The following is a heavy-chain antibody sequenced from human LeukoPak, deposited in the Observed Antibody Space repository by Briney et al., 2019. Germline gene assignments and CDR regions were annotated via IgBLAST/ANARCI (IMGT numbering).Heavy chain of an antibody. D-gene: IGHD4-11*01. V-gene: IGHV3-48*03. Sequence: GGSLRLSCAASGFTFSSYEMNWVRQAPGKGLEWVSYISSSGSTIYYADSVKGRFTISRDNAKNSLYLQMNSLRAEDTAVYYCASSTPTRLQPDYWGQGTLVTVSS. J-gene: IGHJ4*02. CDR2: ISSSGSTI. CDR3: ASSTPTRLQPDY. CDR1: GFTFSSYE.